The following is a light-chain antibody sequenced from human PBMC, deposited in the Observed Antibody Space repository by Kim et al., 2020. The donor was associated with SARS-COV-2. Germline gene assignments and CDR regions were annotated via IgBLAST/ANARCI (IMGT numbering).Light chain of an antibody. CDR1: SNDVGGYTH. CDR2: EIS. J-gene: IGLJ1*01. V-gene: IGLV2-8*01. CDR3: SAYARSKNYV. Sequence: GQSLTLSGTGTSNDVGGYTHVSWYQQPPGKAPTLILYEISKRPSGVPARFSGSKSGNTASLTVSGLQAEDEADYYCSAYARSKNYVFGTGTKVTVL.